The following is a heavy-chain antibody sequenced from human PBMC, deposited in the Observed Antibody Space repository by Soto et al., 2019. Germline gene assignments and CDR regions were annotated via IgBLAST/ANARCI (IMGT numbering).Heavy chain of an antibody. J-gene: IGHJ4*02. D-gene: IGHD3-22*01. CDR2: INPGNGNT. V-gene: IGHV1-3*01. CDR1: GYTFTSYG. CDR3: ARGGYFDSSNYLAY. Sequence: ASVKVSCKASGYTFTSYGINWVRQAPGRGLEWMGWINPGNGNTKYSQQFQGRVIIDRDTSASTAYMELSSLRSEDTAVYYCARGGYFDSSNYLAYWGQGTLVTVSS.